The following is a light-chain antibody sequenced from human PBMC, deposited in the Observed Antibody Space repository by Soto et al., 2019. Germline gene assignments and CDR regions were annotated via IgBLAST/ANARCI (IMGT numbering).Light chain of an antibody. Sequence: DTVLTQSPGTLSFSPGERATLSCRASQTVSSAYLAWFQQKPGQAPRLLIYGASSRATGIPDRFSGAGSGTEFTLTISRVAPEDYAVYYCQQYNTSPWTFGQGTKVDIK. CDR2: GAS. V-gene: IGKV3-20*01. CDR1: QTVSSAY. CDR3: QQYNTSPWT. J-gene: IGKJ1*01.